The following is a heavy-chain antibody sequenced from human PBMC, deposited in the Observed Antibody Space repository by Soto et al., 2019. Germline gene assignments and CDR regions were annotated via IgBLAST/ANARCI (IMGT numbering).Heavy chain of an antibody. Sequence: PGESLKISCKGSGYSFTSYWIGWVRQMPGKGLEWMGIIHPGDSDTRYSPSFQGQVTISADKSISTAYLQWSSLKASDTAMYYCARCGAAHPFSASYDGMDVWGQGTTVTVSS. J-gene: IGHJ6*02. D-gene: IGHD6-6*01. CDR1: GYSFTSYW. CDR2: IHPGDSDT. CDR3: ARCGAAHPFSASYDGMDV. V-gene: IGHV5-51*01.